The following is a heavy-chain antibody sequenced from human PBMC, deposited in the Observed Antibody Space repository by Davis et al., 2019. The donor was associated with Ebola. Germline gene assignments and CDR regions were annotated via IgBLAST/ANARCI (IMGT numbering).Heavy chain of an antibody. CDR2: ISYDGSNK. V-gene: IGHV3-30*03. J-gene: IGHJ4*02. D-gene: IGHD1/OR15-1a*01. CDR1: GFTFSSYG. Sequence: GESLKISCAASGFTFSSYGIHWVRQAPGKGLEWVAVISYDGSNKYYADSVKGRFTISRDNSKNTLYLQMNSLRAEDTAVYYCGGKTIIDYWGQGTLVTVSS. CDR3: GGKTIIDY.